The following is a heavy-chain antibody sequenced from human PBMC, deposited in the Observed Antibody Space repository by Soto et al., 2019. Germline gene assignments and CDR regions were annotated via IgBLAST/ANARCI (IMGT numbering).Heavy chain of an antibody. CDR2: INHSGST. V-gene: IGHV4-34*01. J-gene: IGHJ5*02. Sequence: PSETLSLTCAVYGGSFSGYYWSWIRQPPGKGLEWIGEINHSGSTNYNPSLKSRVTISVDTSKNQFSLKLSSVTAADTAVYYCARARAAHLRYFDWFDPWGQGTLVTVSS. CDR3: ARARAAHLRYFDWFDP. CDR1: GGSFSGYY. D-gene: IGHD3-9*01.